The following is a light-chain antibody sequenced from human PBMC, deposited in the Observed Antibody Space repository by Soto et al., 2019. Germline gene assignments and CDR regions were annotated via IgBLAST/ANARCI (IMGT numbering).Light chain of an antibody. CDR2: KAS. J-gene: IGKJ1*01. Sequence: DIQMTQSPSTLSASVGDRVAITCRASQSISTLLAWYQQKPGKAPNLLIYKASSLESGVPSRFSGSGSGTHFTLTISSLQPDDFATYYCQHYYSYPWTFGQGTKVEIK. CDR1: QSISTL. CDR3: QHYYSYPWT. V-gene: IGKV1-5*03.